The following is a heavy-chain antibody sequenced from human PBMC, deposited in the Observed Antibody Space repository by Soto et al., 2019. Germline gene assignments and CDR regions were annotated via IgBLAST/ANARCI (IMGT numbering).Heavy chain of an antibody. Sequence: PGGSLRLSCAASGFTFGSFAMHWVRQAPGKGLGWVAAMSYDGSNNHYADSVRGRFTISRDNYKNTLYLQMNSLRAEDTAVYYCARDPDSSGYYVFDYWGRGTLVTVSS. CDR2: MSYDGSNN. V-gene: IGHV3-30-3*01. CDR1: GFTFGSFA. J-gene: IGHJ4*02. CDR3: ARDPDSSGYYVFDY. D-gene: IGHD3-22*01.